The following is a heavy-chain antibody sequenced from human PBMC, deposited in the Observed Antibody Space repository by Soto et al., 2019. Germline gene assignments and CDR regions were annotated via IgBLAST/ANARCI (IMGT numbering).Heavy chain of an antibody. Sequence: PSETLSLTCAVYGGPFSGHSWTWIRQSPGKGLEWIGDINHSGRVNYSTSLKSRVTISLDTSKNKFSLTLSAVTAADTAMYYCSTRAYDTNGYYRLETWRHGTLV. CDR1: GGPFSGHS. D-gene: IGHD3-22*01. CDR2: INHSGRV. CDR3: STRAYDTNGYYRLET. V-gene: IGHV4-34*01. J-gene: IGHJ5*01.